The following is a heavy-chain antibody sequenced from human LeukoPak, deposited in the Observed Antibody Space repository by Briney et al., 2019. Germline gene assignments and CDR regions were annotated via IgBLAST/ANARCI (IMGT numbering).Heavy chain of an antibody. J-gene: IGHJ4*02. Sequence: PGGSLRLSCAASGFTFSSYAMSWVRQAPGKGLEWVSAISGSGGSTYYADSVKGRFTISRDNSKNTLYLQMNSLRAEDTAVYYCAKGYSSGWSSPLDYWGQGTLVTVSS. V-gene: IGHV3-23*01. CDR2: ISGSGGST. D-gene: IGHD6-19*01. CDR1: GFTFSSYA. CDR3: AKGYSSGWSSPLDY.